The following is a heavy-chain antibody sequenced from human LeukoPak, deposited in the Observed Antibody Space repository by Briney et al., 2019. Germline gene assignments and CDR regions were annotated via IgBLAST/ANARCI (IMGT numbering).Heavy chain of an antibody. J-gene: IGHJ5*02. CDR2: INHSGST. CDR3: ARGGRRYYYGSGSYLNNWFDP. CDR1: GFTFSSYS. V-gene: IGHV4-34*01. Sequence: GSLRLSCAASGFTFSSYSMNWVRQPPGKGLEWIGEINHSGSTNYNPSLKSRATISVDTSKNQFSLKLSSVTAADTAVYYCARGGRRYYYGSGSYLNNWFDPWGQGTLVTVSS. D-gene: IGHD3-10*01.